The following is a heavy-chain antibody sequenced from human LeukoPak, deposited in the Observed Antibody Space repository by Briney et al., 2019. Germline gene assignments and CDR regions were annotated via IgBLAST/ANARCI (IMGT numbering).Heavy chain of an antibody. CDR3: TRAGGTVELY. J-gene: IGHJ4*02. Sequence: GGSLRLSCVSSGFTFGDYSMSWFRQAPGKGLEWVGFLRSKGYGGTTEYAASVKGRFTISRDDSKSIAYLQMNSLKIEDTAVYYCTRAGGTVELYWGQGTLVTVSS. CDR1: GFTFGDYS. D-gene: IGHD1-7*01. CDR2: LRSKGYGGTT. V-gene: IGHV3-49*03.